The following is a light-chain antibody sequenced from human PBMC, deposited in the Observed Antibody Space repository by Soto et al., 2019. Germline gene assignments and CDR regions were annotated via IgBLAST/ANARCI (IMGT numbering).Light chain of an antibody. Sequence: EIMMTQSPATLSVSPGERATLSCRASQSVSSNYLAWYQQKPGQAPRLLIYGASSRATGIPDRFSGSGSGTDFTLTISRLEPEDFAVYYCQQYDSSWTFGQGTKVDIK. V-gene: IGKV3-20*01. CDR2: GAS. J-gene: IGKJ1*01. CDR1: QSVSSNY. CDR3: QQYDSSWT.